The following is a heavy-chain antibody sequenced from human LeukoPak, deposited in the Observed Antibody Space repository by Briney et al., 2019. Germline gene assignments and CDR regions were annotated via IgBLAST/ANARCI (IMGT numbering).Heavy chain of an antibody. CDR1: GYSISSGYY. V-gene: IGHV4-38-2*02. CDR2: IYHSGRT. CDR3: ARFVYARYFSWFDP. D-gene: IGHD2-8*01. Sequence: SETLSLTCTVSGYSISSGYYWGWIRQPPGKGLEWIGSIYHSGRTFYNPSLKSRVTISVDTSKNQFSLKLTSVTAADTAVYYCARFVYARYFSWFDPWGQGTLVTVSS. J-gene: IGHJ5*02.